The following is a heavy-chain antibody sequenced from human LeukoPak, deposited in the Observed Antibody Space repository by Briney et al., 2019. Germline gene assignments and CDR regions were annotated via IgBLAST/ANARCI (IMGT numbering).Heavy chain of an antibody. Sequence: SETLSLTCTVSGASISNSSYYWGWIRQPPGKGLEWIGEINHSGSTNYNPSLKGRVTISVDTSKNQFSLKLSSVTAADTAVYYCARGRAYYDFWSGYYLNWFDPWGQGTLVTVSS. CDR2: INHSGST. D-gene: IGHD3-3*01. V-gene: IGHV4-39*07. CDR3: ARGRAYYDFWSGYYLNWFDP. CDR1: GASISNSSYY. J-gene: IGHJ5*02.